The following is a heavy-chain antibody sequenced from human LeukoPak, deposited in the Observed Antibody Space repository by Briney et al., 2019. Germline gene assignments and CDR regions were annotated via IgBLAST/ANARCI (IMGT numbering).Heavy chain of an antibody. CDR1: GGSISSYY. CDR2: IYTSGST. Sequence: SETLSLTCTVSGGSISSYYWSWIRQPAGKGLEWIGRIYTSGSTNYNPSLKSRVTMSVDTSKNQFSLKLSSVTAADTAVYYYARDELPQPYGSGSSRAFDYWGQGTLVTVSS. CDR3: ARDELPQPYGSGSSRAFDY. V-gene: IGHV4-4*07. J-gene: IGHJ4*02. D-gene: IGHD3-10*01.